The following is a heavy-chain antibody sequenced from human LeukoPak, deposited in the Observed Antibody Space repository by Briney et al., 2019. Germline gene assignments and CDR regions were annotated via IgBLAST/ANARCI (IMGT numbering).Heavy chain of an antibody. CDR3: ARDGGRKDDY. Sequence: GGSLRLSCAASGFTFSSYGMHWVRQAPGKGLEWVAVISSDGSNKYYADSVKGRFTISRDNAKNSLYLQMNSLRAEDTAVYYCARDGGRKDDYWGQGTLVTVSS. CDR2: ISSDGSNK. J-gene: IGHJ4*02. CDR1: GFTFSSYG. D-gene: IGHD2-15*01. V-gene: IGHV3-30*03.